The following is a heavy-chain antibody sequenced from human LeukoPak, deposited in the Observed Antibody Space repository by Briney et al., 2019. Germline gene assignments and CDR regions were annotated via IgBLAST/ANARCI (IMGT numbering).Heavy chain of an antibody. D-gene: IGHD3-22*01. CDR2: ISSSSSYI. CDR1: GFTFSSYS. J-gene: IGHJ4*02. CDR3: AREGGYDSNELNENYFDY. Sequence: PGGSLRLSCAASGFTFSSYSMNWVRQAPGKGLEWVSSISSSSSYIYYADSVKGRFTISRDNAKNSLYLQMDSLRAEDTAVYYCAREGGYDSNELNENYFDYWGQGTLVTVSS. V-gene: IGHV3-21*01.